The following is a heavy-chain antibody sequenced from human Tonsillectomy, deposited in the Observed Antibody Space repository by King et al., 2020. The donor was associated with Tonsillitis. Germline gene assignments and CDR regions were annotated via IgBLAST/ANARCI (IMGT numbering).Heavy chain of an antibody. CDR3: ARGGGGSYSLYYFYY. V-gene: IGHV3-30-3*01. D-gene: IGHD1-26*01. J-gene: IGHJ4*02. Sequence: VQLVESGGGVVQPGRSLRLSCAASGFTFSSYAMHWVRQAPGKGLEWVAVISYDGSNKYYADSVKGRFTISRDNSKNTLYLQMNSLRAEDTAVYYCARGGGGSYSLYYFYYWGQGTLVTVSS. CDR1: GFTFSSYA. CDR2: ISYDGSNK.